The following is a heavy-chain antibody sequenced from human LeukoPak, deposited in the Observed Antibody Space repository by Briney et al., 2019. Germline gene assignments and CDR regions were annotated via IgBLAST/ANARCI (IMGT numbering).Heavy chain of an antibody. CDR3: AGGDGYYHSDY. J-gene: IGHJ4*02. CDR1: GGSISSDGYC. CDR2: IYYSGTT. D-gene: IGHD5-24*01. V-gene: IGHV4-31*03. Sequence: SETLSLTCTVSGGSISSDGYCWSWIRQHPGKGLEWIGYIYYSGTTYYNPSLKSRVTISVDTSKNQFSLKLSSVTAADTAVYCCAGGDGYYHSDYWGQGTLVTVSS.